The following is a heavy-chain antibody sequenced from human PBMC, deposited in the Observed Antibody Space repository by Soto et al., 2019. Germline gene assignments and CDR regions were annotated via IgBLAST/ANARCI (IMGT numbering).Heavy chain of an antibody. CDR3: ARDPRPYGSGSYYKLGNWFDP. D-gene: IGHD3-10*01. CDR2: IYYSGST. Sequence: SETLSLTCTVSGGSISSYYWIWIRQPPGKGLEWIGYIYYSGSTNYNPSLKSRVTISVDTSKNQFSLKLSSVTAADTAVYYCARDPRPYGSGSYYKLGNWFDPWGQGTLVTVSS. J-gene: IGHJ5*02. V-gene: IGHV4-59*01. CDR1: GGSISSYY.